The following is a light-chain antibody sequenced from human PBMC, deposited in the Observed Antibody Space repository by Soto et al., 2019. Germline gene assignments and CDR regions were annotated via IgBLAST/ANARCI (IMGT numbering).Light chain of an antibody. Sequence: SALTQPASVSGSPGQSIALSCTGTSSDVGSYNFVSWYQQYPGKVPKLVISEVSKRPSGVSSRFSGSKSGNTASLTISGLQTEDEADYYCCSHAGSATWVFGGGTKLTVL. CDR2: EVS. CDR1: SSDVGSYNF. CDR3: CSHAGSATWV. V-gene: IGLV2-23*02. J-gene: IGLJ3*02.